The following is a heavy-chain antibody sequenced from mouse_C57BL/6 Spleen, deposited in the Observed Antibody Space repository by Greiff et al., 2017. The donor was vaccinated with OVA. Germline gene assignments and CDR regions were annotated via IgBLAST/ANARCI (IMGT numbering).Heavy chain of an antibody. J-gene: IGHJ1*03. CDR3: ARDYYGMTYWYFDV. CDR2: ISSGSSTI. V-gene: IGHV5-17*01. Sequence: EVQLVESGGGLVKPGGSLKLSCAASGFTFSDYGMHWVRQAPEKGLEWVAYISSGSSTIYYADTVKGRFTISRDNAKNTLFLQMTSLRSEDTAMYYCARDYYGMTYWYFDVWGTGTTVTVSS. D-gene: IGHD1-1*01. CDR1: GFTFSDYG.